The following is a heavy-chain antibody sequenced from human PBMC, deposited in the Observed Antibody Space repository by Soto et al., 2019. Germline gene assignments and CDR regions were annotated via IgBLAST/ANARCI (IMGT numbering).Heavy chain of an antibody. CDR3: TTAPLLWFGELPETEVDY. CDR2: IKSKTDGGTT. J-gene: IGHJ4*01. D-gene: IGHD3-10*01. Sequence: PGGSLRLSCAASGFTFSNAWMSWVRQAPGKGLEWVGRIKSKTDGGTTDYAAPVKGRFTISRDDSKNTLYLQMNSLKTEDTAVYYCTTAPLLWFGELPETEVDYWGHGTLVTVSS. V-gene: IGHV3-15*01. CDR1: GFTFSNAW.